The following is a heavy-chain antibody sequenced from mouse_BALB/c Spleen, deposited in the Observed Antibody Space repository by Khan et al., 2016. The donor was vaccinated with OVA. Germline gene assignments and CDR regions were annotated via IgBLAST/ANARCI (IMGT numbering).Heavy chain of an antibody. Sequence: DPVKPGTSVKLSCKASGYTFTSYWINWIKQRPGQGLEWIGRIGPGSSNTYYNKMFKGKAALTVDTSSSTAYIQLSSLSSEDSAVYFSARENYYGRDCYAMDYWGQGTSVTVSS. CDR2: IGPGSSNT. J-gene: IGHJ4*01. CDR3: ARENYYGRDCYAMDY. CDR1: GYTFTSYW. D-gene: IGHD1-1*01. V-gene: IGHV1S41*01.